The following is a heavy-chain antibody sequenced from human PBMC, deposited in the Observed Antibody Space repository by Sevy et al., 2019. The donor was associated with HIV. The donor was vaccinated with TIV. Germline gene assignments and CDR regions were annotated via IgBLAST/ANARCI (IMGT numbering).Heavy chain of an antibody. V-gene: IGHV1-18*01. D-gene: IGHD3-22*01. CDR3: ARGAITGGKAMIVVVIYPDY. Sequence: ASVKVSCKASGYTFTSYGISWVRQAPGQGLEWMGWISAYNGNTNYAQKLQGRVTMTTDTSTSTAYMELRSLRSDDTAVYYCARGAITGGKAMIVVVIYPDYWGQGTLVTVSS. CDR2: ISAYNGNT. CDR1: GYTFTSYG. J-gene: IGHJ4*02.